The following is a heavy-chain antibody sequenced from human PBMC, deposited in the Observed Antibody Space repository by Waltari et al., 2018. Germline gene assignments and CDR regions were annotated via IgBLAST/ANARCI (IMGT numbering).Heavy chain of an antibody. CDR1: GFTFSSYA. Sequence: EVQLLESGGGLVQPGGSLRLSCAASGFTFSSYAMSWVRQAPGKGLEWVSAISGSGGSTYYADSVKGRFTIPRDNSKNTLYLQMNSLRAEDTAVYYCAKDRARGIAARGAFDIWGQGTMVTVSS. CDR2: ISGSGGST. V-gene: IGHV3-23*01. J-gene: IGHJ3*02. CDR3: AKDRARGIAARGAFDI. D-gene: IGHD6-6*01.